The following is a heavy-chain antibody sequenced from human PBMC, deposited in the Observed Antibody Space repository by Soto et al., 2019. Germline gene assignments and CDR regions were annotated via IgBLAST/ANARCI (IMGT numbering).Heavy chain of an antibody. CDR3: ARNVPVTALGY. Sequence: EVRLVESGGGLVQPGGSLRLSCAASGVTIGNNYMSWVRQAPWKGLEWVSVTYSGGATRYADSVKGRFTMSRDSTKNTVYLQMDSLRAEDTAVYFCARNVPVTALGYWGQGSLVTVSS. V-gene: IGHV3-66*01. D-gene: IGHD4-17*01. J-gene: IGHJ4*02. CDR1: GVTIGNNY. CDR2: TYSGGAT.